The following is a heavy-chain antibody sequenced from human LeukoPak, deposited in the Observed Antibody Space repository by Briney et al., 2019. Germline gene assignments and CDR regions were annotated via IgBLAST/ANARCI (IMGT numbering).Heavy chain of an antibody. CDR1: EFTFNTYS. CDR3: ARSRKGDQLLSTNRDYYYMDV. CDR2: ISSSSDYI. V-gene: IGHV3-21*01. J-gene: IGHJ6*03. D-gene: IGHD2-2*01. Sequence: PGGSLRLSCAASEFTFNTYSMKWVRQAPGKGLEWVSSISSSSDYIYYADSVKGRFTISRDSAKNSLYLQMNSLRADDTAVYYCARSRKGDQLLSTNRDYYYMDVWGKGTTVTLSS.